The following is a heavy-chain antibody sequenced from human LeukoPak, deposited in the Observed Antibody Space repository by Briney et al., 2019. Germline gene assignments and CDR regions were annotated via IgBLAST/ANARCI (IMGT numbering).Heavy chain of an antibody. D-gene: IGHD2-2*01. V-gene: IGHV4-30-4*01. CDR1: GGSISSGGYY. CDR3: ARPYCSSTSCYSPHAFDI. CDR2: IYYSGST. Sequence: SQTLSLTCTVSGGSISSGGYYWSWIRQPPGKGLEWIGYIYYSGSTYYNPSLKSRVTISVDTSKNQFSLKLSSVTAADTAVYYCARPYCSSTSCYSPHAFDIWGQGTMVTVSS. J-gene: IGHJ3*02.